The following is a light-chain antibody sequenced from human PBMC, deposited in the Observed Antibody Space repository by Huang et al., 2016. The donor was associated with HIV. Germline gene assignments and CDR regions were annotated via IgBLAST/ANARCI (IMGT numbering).Light chain of an antibody. V-gene: IGKV2-30*02. CDR3: MQATHWPHT. J-gene: IGKJ1*01. CDR2: KGS. Sequence: DVVMTQSPLSLPVTLGQPASISCRSSQSLVHSDENTYLRWFHQRPGQSPRRLIDKGSNRDSGVPDRFSGSGSGTDFTLKISRVEAEDVGFYYCMQATHWPHTFGQGTKVEIK. CDR1: QSLVHSDENTY.